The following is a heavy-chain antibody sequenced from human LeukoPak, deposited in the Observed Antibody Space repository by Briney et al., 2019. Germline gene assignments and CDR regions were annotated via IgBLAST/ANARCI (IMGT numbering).Heavy chain of an antibody. D-gene: IGHD3-22*01. CDR2: IIPIFGTA. CDR1: GGTFSSYA. V-gene: IGHV1-69*05. CDR3: ARGPPYYYDSSGFCFDY. J-gene: IGHJ4*02. Sequence: SVKVSCKASGGTFSSYAISWVRQAPGQGLEWMGGIIPIFGTANYAQKFQGRVTITTDESTSTAYMELSSLRSEDTAVYYCARGPPYYYDSSGFCFDYWAQGTLVTVSS.